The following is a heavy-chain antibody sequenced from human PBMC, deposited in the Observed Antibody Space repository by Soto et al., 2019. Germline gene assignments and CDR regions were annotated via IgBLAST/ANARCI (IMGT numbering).Heavy chain of an antibody. D-gene: IGHD5-12*01. J-gene: IGHJ4*02. CDR3: PRGGGSDSFDY. Sequence: SETLSLTCTVSGASITYGGYSWSWIRQTPGKGLEWIGYINHLETTFYNPSFESRLTLSIDRTKNQFSLNLNSMSAADRAVYFCPRGGGSDSFDYWGQGILLTLSS. CDR1: GASITYGGYS. V-gene: IGHV4-30-2*01. CDR2: INHLETT.